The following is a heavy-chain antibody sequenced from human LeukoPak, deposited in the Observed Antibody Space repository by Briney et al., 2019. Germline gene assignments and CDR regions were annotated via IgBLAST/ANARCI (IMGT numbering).Heavy chain of an antibody. Sequence: ASVKVSCKASGYTFTSYYMHWVRQAPGQGLEWMGIINPSGGSTSYAQKFQGRVTITADKSTSTAYMELSSLRSEDTAVYYCARVDSSWYYYGMDVWGQGTTVTVSS. J-gene: IGHJ6*02. D-gene: IGHD6-13*01. CDR1: GYTFTSYY. CDR3: ARVDSSWYYYGMDV. CDR2: INPSGGST. V-gene: IGHV1-46*01.